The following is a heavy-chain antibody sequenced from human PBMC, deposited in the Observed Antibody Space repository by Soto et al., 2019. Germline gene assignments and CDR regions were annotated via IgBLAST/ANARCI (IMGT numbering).Heavy chain of an antibody. Sequence: GGSLRLSCAASGLTSSNFWMHWVRQAPGKGLVWVSRINSDGSNTNYADSVRGRFTISRDNAKNTLYLQMNSLRAEDTAVYYCARGSFFLDVWGQGTTVTVSS. CDR1: GLTSSNFW. CDR2: INSDGSNT. CDR3: ARGSFFLDV. J-gene: IGHJ6*02. D-gene: IGHD3-3*02. V-gene: IGHV3-74*01.